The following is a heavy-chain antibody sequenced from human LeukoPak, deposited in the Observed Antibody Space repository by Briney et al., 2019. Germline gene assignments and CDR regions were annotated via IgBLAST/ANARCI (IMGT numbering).Heavy chain of an antibody. J-gene: IGHJ4*02. CDR1: RFIFSGYW. CDR3: AKARGFFEVVDY. Sequence: GGSLRLSCAASRFIFSGYWMNWVRQAPGKGLEWVANIKQDGSEQHYVDSVKGRFTISRDNPKNTLYLQMNSLRAEDTAVYYCAKARGFFEVVDYWGQGTLVTVSS. V-gene: IGHV3-7*03. CDR2: IKQDGSEQ. D-gene: IGHD3-3*01.